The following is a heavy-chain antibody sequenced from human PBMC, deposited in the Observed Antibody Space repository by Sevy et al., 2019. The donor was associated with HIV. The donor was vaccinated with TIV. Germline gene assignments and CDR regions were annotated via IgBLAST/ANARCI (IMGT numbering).Heavy chain of an antibody. V-gene: IGHV3-23*01. CDR3: AIEAPDTTIYDY. D-gene: IGHD3-3*01. CDR1: GFTFSNYA. J-gene: IGHJ4*02. CDR2: INGGYR. Sequence: GGSLRLSCAASGFTFSNYAMTWVRQAPGKGLEWVSAINGGYRYYADSVKGRFTSSRANSKNTVYLQMNSLRAENTALYYCAIEAPDTTIYDYWGKGILVTVSS.